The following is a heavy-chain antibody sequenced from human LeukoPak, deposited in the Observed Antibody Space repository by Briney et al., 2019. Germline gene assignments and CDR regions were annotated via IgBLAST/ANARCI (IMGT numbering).Heavy chain of an antibody. CDR1: GGSFSGYY. J-gene: IGHJ5*02. CDR3: ARGRPPRYCSGGSCYRAPAHNWFDP. CDR2: INHSGST. Sequence: PSETLSLTCAVYGGSFSGYYWSWIRQPPGKGLEWIGEINHSGSTNYNPSLKSRVTISVDTSKNQFSLKLSSVTAADTAVYYCARGRPPRYCSGGSCYRAPAHNWFDPWGQGTLVTVSS. V-gene: IGHV4-34*01. D-gene: IGHD2-15*01.